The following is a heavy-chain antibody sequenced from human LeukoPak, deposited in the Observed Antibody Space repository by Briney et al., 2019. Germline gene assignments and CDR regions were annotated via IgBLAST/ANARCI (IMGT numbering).Heavy chain of an antibody. J-gene: IGHJ4*02. CDR3: ALAGTTVTASTSFDY. CDR2: ISGSGGST. CDR1: GFTFSSYA. Sequence: GGSLRLSCAASGFTFSSYAMSWVRQAPGKGLEWVSAISGSGGSTYYADSVKGRFTISRDNSKNTLYLQMNSLRAEDTAVYYCALAGTTVTASTSFDYRGQGTLVTVSS. D-gene: IGHD4-11*01. V-gene: IGHV3-23*01.